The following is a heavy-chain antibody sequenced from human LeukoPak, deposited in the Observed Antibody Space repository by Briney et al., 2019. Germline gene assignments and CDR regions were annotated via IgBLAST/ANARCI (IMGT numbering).Heavy chain of an antibody. V-gene: IGHV3-53*01. Sequence: GGSPRLSCAVSGFSVSNDYINWVRQAPGKGLEWVSVINRGGTTYYADSVKGRFTFSGDNSKNTVYLQMNGLRAEDTAVYFCARCTSCLNSFYFYYMDVWGKGTTVTVSS. CDR2: INRGGTT. D-gene: IGHD2-2*01. J-gene: IGHJ6*03. CDR1: GFSVSNDY. CDR3: ARCTSCLNSFYFYYMDV.